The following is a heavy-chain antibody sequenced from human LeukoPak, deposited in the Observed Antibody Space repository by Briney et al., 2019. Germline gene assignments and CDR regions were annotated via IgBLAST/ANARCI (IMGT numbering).Heavy chain of an antibody. CDR1: GYTFTSYG. D-gene: IGHD3-10*01. V-gene: IGHV1-46*03. Sequence: ASVKVSCKASGYTFTSYGISWVRQAPGQGLEWMGIINPSGGSTSYAQKFQGRVTMTRDTSTSTVYMELSSLRSEDTAVYYCARDYGSGSYYSVDWGQGTLVTVSS. CDR2: INPSGGST. CDR3: ARDYGSGSYYSVD. J-gene: IGHJ4*02.